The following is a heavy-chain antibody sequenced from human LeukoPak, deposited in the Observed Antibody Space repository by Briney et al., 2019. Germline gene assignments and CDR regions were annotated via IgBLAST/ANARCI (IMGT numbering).Heavy chain of an antibody. CDR2: ISSSGSTI. CDR1: GFTFSDYY. Sequence: GGSLRLSCAASGFTFSDYYMSWIRQAPGKGLEWVSYISSSGSTIYYADSVKGRFTISRDNSKNTLYLQMNSLRAEDTAVYYCAKALRFLEWLPVSWGQGTMVTVSS. CDR3: AKALRFLEWLPVS. V-gene: IGHV3-11*01. D-gene: IGHD3-3*01. J-gene: IGHJ3*01.